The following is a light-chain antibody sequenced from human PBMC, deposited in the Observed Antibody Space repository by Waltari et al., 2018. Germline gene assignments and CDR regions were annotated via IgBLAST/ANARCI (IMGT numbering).Light chain of an antibody. CDR3: MQSRQTPYT. J-gene: IGKJ2*01. V-gene: IGKV2-28*01. Sequence: EIVMTQSPLSLAVTPGEPASISCTSSQSLDHFKGNKYVGWYLQKPGQSPHLLIYMGSNRASGVPDRFRGFASDTDFILKISRVETEDVGVYYCMQSRQTPYTFGQGTKLEIK. CDR2: MGS. CDR1: QSLDHFKGNKY.